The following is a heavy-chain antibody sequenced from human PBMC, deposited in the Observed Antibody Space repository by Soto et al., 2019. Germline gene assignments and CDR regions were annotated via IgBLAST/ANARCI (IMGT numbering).Heavy chain of an antibody. CDR1: GFTFSTYA. CDR2: ILHDETP. CDR3: AKDLFPTSGQRFFFES. J-gene: IGHJ4*02. V-gene: IGHV3-23*01. Sequence: LRLSCAASGFTFSTYAMTWVRQAPGRGLEWVSTILHDETPFYTDSVKGRFTISRDNVRGTLYLQMNGLRVEDAALYFCAKDLFPTSGQRFFFESWGQGSLVTVSS. D-gene: IGHD2-21*01.